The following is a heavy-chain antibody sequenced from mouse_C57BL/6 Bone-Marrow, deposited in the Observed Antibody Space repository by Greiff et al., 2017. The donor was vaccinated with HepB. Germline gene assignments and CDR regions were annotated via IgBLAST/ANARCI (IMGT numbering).Heavy chain of an antibody. CDR1: GYTFTSYW. Sequence: VQLQQPGAELVKPGASVKLSCKASGYTFTSYWMHWVKQRPGQGLEWIGMIHPNSGSTNYNEKFKSKATLTVDKSSSTAYMQLSSLTSEDSAVYYCAREGHYHKWYFDYWGQGTTLTVSS. D-gene: IGHD1-3*01. CDR2: IHPNSGST. V-gene: IGHV1-64*01. J-gene: IGHJ2*01. CDR3: AREGHYHKWYFDY.